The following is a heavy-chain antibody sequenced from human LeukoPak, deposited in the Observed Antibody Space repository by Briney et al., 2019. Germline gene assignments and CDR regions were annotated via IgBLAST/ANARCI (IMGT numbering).Heavy chain of an antibody. CDR2: IYHSGST. J-gene: IGHJ4*02. Sequence: SETLSLTCTVSGYSISSGYYWGWIRQPPGKGLEWIGSIYHSGSTYYNPSLKSRVTISVDTSKNQFSLKLSSVTAADTAVYYCARVFGRGSYSDYWGQGTLVTVSS. CDR3: ARVFGRGSYSDY. CDR1: GYSISSGYY. D-gene: IGHD3-16*01. V-gene: IGHV4-38-2*02.